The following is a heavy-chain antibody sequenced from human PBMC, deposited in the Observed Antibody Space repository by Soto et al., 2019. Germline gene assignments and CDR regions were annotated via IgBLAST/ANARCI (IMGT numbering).Heavy chain of an antibody. Sequence: PGGSLRLSCAASGFTFSDFYMSWIRQAPGKGLEWVSYISGSSSYTNYADSVKGRFTISRDNAKNSLYLQMNSLRAEDTAVYYCAREWANYDTLTGKLDSWGQGTLVTVSS. J-gene: IGHJ4*02. D-gene: IGHD3-9*01. CDR3: AREWANYDTLTGKLDS. CDR2: ISGSSSYT. V-gene: IGHV3-11*06. CDR1: GFTFSDFY.